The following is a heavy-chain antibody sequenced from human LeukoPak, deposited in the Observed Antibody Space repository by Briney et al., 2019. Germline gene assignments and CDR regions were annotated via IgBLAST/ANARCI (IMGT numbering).Heavy chain of an antibody. V-gene: IGHV3-23*01. CDR2: FSASGGNT. CDR3: AKDGLVGATDWFDC. D-gene: IGHD1-26*01. Sequence: GGSLRLSCAASGFTFSSYWMSWVRQAPGKGLEWVSTFSASGGNTYYADSVKGRFTISRDISKNTLYLQLTSLRADDTAVYYCAKDGLVGATDWFDCWGQGTLVTVSS. CDR1: GFTFSSYW. J-gene: IGHJ4*02.